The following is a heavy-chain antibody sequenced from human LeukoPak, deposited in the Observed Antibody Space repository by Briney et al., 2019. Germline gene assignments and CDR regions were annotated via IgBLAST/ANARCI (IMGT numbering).Heavy chain of an antibody. CDR2: IIPIFGTA. V-gene: IGHV1-69*01. J-gene: IGHJ3*02. CDR3: ARDTSSAFDI. CDR1: GGTFSSYA. Sequence: ASVQVSCKASGGTFSSYAISWVRQAPGQGLEWMGGIIPIFGTANYAQKFQGRVTITADESTSTAYMELSSLRSEDTAVYYCARDTSSAFDIWGQGTMVTVSS.